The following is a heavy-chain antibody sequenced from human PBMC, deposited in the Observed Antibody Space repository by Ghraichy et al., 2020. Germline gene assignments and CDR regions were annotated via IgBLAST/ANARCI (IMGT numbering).Heavy chain of an antibody. Sequence: ESLNISCTVSGASVSSSTYYWGWVRQPPGQGLELIGTIYYGGSTHYNPSLESRVTISVDTSKNQFSLKLSSVTAADTAVYYCAGLIQLIDYWGQGTLVTVSS. CDR3: AGLIQLIDY. V-gene: IGHV4-39*01. CDR2: IYYGGST. D-gene: IGHD5-18*01. CDR1: GASVSSSTYY. J-gene: IGHJ4*02.